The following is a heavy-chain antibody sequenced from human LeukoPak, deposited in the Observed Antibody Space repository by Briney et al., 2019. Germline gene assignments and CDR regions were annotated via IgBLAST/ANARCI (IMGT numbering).Heavy chain of an antibody. CDR1: GFTFSSYW. D-gene: IGHD1-26*01. CDR2: IKEDGSEK. J-gene: IGHJ6*03. CDR3: AREVGANTPFYYYYYYMDV. V-gene: IGHV3-7*01. Sequence: GGSLRLSCAASGFTFSSYWMSWVRQAPGKGLEWVANIKEDGSEKYYVDSVKSRFTISRDNAKNTLYLQMNSLRAEDTAVYYCAREVGANTPFYYYYYYMDVWGKGTTVTVS.